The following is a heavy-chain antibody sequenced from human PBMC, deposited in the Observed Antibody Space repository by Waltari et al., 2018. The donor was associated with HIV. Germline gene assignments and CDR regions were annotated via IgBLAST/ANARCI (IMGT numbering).Heavy chain of an antibody. CDR1: GFTVGGYA. Sequence: EVQLLESGGGLVQPGGSLRLSCAASGFTVGGYAMTWVRLAPGKGLDWVSGISGGGGSTFYADSVKGRFAISRDNSKNTLYLQMNTLRAEDTAVYYCAKFRGSGSDYWGQGAQVTVSS. CDR2: ISGGGGST. CDR3: AKFRGSGSDY. V-gene: IGHV3-23*01. J-gene: IGHJ4*02. D-gene: IGHD3-10*01.